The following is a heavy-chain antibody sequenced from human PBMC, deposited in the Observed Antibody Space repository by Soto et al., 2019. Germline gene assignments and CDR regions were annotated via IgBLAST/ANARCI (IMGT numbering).Heavy chain of an antibody. Sequence: QVQLVQSGAEVKKPGAAVKVSCKASGYTYTGYDINGVRQATGQGLEWMGRMKPNSGNTGYAQKLPGRVTMTRHTCISTAYMELSSLRSEDTAVYYCASTLSGDNVDYWGQGTLVTFSS. CDR2: MKPNSGNT. CDR1: GYTYTGYD. D-gene: IGHD4-17*01. J-gene: IGHJ4*02. V-gene: IGHV1-8*02. CDR3: ASTLSGDNVDY.